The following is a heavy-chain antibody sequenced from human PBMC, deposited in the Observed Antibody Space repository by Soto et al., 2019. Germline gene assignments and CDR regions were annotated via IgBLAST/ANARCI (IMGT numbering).Heavy chain of an antibody. D-gene: IGHD2-8*01. J-gene: IGHJ3*02. CDR3: AREAEGVFDI. Sequence: QVQLVESGGGVVQPGRSVRLSCAASGFTFSSYRMHWVRQAPGKGLEWVAVISYDGIYKDYGDSVKGRFTISRDNSKNTLYLAMNSLRAEDTAVYYCAREAEGVFDIWGQGTMVAVSS. CDR1: GFTFSSYR. V-gene: IGHV3-30-3*01. CDR2: ISYDGIYK.